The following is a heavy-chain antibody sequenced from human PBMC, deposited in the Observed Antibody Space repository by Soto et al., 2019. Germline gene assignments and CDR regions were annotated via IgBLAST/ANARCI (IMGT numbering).Heavy chain of an antibody. V-gene: IGHV1-69*12. CDR2: FIPSFPAP. Sequence: VQFVQSGAELKKPGSSVRVSCRASGGTIKTYTLSWVRQAPGQGLEWMGAFIPSFPAPNFAQRFKGRRTLTADESTNTGFMELSGLRPEDTALYFCAAGEVVPSFPNWLDTWGQGTQVIVSS. CDR1: GGTIKTYT. J-gene: IGHJ5*02. CDR3: AAGEVVPSFPNWLDT. D-gene: IGHD2-21*01.